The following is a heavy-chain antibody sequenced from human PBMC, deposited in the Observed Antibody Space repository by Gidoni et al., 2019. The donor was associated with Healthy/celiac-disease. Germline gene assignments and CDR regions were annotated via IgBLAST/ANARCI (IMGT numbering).Heavy chain of an antibody. V-gene: IGHV1-2*04. CDR2: INPNSGGT. Sequence: QVQLVQSGAEVKKPGASVKVSCKASGYTFTGYYMHWVRQAPGQGLEWMGWINPNSGGTNYAQKFQGWVTMTRDTSISTAYMELSRLRSDDTAVYYCARGSRDGYNSSEYYFDYWGQGTLVTVSS. CDR1: GYTFTGYY. D-gene: IGHD5-12*01. CDR3: ARGSRDGYNSSEYYFDY. J-gene: IGHJ4*02.